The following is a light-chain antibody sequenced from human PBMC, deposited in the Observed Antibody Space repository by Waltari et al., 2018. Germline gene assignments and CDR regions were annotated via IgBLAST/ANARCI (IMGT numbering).Light chain of an antibody. J-gene: IGKJ1*01. CDR3: QQYNTYPWT. V-gene: IGKV1-5*03. Sequence: DIQMTQSPSTLSASVGDRVTITCRASQSINHGLAWLQQKPGKPPKLLIYKASSLQSGVPSRFSGSGSGTECTLTISSLQPDDFATYFCQQYNTYPWTFGQGTKVEIK. CDR2: KAS. CDR1: QSINHG.